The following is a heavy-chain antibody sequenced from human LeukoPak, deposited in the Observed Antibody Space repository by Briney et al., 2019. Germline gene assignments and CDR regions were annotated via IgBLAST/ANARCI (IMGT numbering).Heavy chain of an antibody. CDR1: GFTFDDYA. J-gene: IGHJ4*02. CDR3: AKETLYYFDY. Sequence: GGSLRLSCAASGFTFDDYAMHWVRQAPGKGLEWVSGISWNSGSIGYADSVKGRFTISRDNAKNSLYLQMNSLRAEDTAVYYCAKETLYYFDYWGQGTLVTVSS. CDR2: ISWNSGSI. V-gene: IGHV3-9*01.